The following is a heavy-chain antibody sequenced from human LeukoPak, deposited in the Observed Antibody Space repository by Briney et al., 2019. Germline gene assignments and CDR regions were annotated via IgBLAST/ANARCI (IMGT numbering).Heavy chain of an antibody. CDR2: ISGSGGST. CDR1: GFTFSSYA. V-gene: IGHV3-23*01. Sequence: GGSLRLSCAASGFTFSSYAMNWVRQAPGKGLEWVSAISGSGGSTYYADSVKGRFTISRDNSKNTLYLQMNSLRAEDTAVYYCAKLSSSWNGLASDYWGQGTLVTVSS. J-gene: IGHJ4*02. D-gene: IGHD6-13*01. CDR3: AKLSSSWNGLASDY.